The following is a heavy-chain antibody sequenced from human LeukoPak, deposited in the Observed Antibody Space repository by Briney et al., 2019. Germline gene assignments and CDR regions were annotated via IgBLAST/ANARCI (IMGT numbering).Heavy chain of an antibody. V-gene: IGHV1-2*02. J-gene: IGHJ3*02. CDR1: GYTFTGYY. CDR3: ARDLLKYQLLTDAFDI. D-gene: IGHD2-2*01. Sequence: ASVKVSCKASGYTFTGYYMHWVRQAPGQGLEWMGWINPNSGGTNYAQKFQGRVTMTTDTSTSTAYMELRSLRSDDSAVYYCARDLLKYQLLTDAFDIWGQGTMVTVSS. CDR2: INPNSGGT.